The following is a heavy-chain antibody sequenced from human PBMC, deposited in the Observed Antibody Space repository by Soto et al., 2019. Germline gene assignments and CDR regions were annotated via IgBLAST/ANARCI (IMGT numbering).Heavy chain of an antibody. V-gene: IGHV1-69*12. CDR1: GGTFSSYA. J-gene: IGHJ6*02. Sequence: QVQLVQSGAEVKKPGSSVKVSCKASGGTFSSYAISWVRQAPGQGLEWMGGIIPIFGTANYAQKFQGRVTIPADEPTSPASXELSSLRSEDTAVYYCARGGYSGCEALYYYYGMDVWGQGTTVTVSS. CDR3: ARGGYSGCEALYYYYGMDV. CDR2: IIPIFGTA. D-gene: IGHD5-12*01.